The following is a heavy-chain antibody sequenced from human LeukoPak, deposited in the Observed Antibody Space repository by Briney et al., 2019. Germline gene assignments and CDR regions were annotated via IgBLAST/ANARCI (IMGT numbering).Heavy chain of an antibody. J-gene: IGHJ4*02. CDR1: GFTFSSYA. D-gene: IGHD6-19*01. Sequence: GGSLRLSCAASGFTFSSYAMSWVRQAPGKGLEWVSAISGSGGSTYYADSVKGRFTISRDNSKNTLYLQMNSLRAEDTAVYYCARDRSGWYVTSKHFDYWGQGTLVTVSS. CDR3: ARDRSGWYVTSKHFDY. V-gene: IGHV3-23*01. CDR2: ISGSGGST.